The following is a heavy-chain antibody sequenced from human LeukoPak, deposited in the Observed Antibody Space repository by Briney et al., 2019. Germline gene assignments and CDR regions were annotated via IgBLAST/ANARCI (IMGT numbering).Heavy chain of an antibody. V-gene: IGHV1-69*13. CDR3: ARDSGDGYNYFDY. Sequence: SVKVSCKASGYTFTRNYLHWVRQAPGQGLEWMGGIIPIFGTANYAQKFQGRVTITADESTSTAYMELSSLRSEDTAVYYCARDSGDGYNYFDYWGQGTLVTVSS. J-gene: IGHJ4*02. D-gene: IGHD5-24*01. CDR1: GYTFTRNY. CDR2: IIPIFGTA.